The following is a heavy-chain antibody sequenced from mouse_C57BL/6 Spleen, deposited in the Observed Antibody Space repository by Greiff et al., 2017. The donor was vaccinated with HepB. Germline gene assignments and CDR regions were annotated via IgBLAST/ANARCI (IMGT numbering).Heavy chain of an antibody. CDR3: VRDYGSSSPAWFAY. D-gene: IGHD1-1*01. V-gene: IGHV10-3*01. CDR2: IRSKSSNYAT. CDR1: GFTFNTYA. J-gene: IGHJ3*01. Sequence: VQLVESGGGLVQPKGSLKLSCAASGFTFNTYAMHWVRQAPGKGLEWVARIRSKSSNYATYYADSVKDRFTISRDDSQSMLYLQMNNLKTEDTAMYYCVRDYGSSSPAWFAYRGQGTLVTVSA.